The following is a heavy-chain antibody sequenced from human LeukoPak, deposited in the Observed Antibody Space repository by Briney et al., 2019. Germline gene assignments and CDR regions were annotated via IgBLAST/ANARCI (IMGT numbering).Heavy chain of an antibody. CDR1: GGSISSGDYY. V-gene: IGHV4-30-4*01. CDR2: IYYSGST. Sequence: SQTLSLTCTVSGGSISSGDYYWSWIRQPPGKGLEWIGYIYYSGSTYYNPSLKSRVTISVDTSKNQFSLKLSSVTAADTAVYYCARDGSSGYSYYFDYWGQGTLVTVSS. J-gene: IGHJ4*02. D-gene: IGHD3-22*01. CDR3: ARDGSSGYSYYFDY.